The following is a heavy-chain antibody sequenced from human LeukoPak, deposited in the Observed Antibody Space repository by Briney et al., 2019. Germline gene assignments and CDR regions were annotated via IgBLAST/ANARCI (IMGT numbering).Heavy chain of an antibody. J-gene: IGHJ4*02. Sequence: GRSLRLSCAASGFTFSSYGMHWVRQAPGKGLEWVAVISYDGSNKYYADSVKGRFTISRDNSKNTLYLQMNSLRAEDTAVYYCASVGPHYYGSSGYYYFDYWGQGTLVTVSS. CDR3: ASVGPHYYGSSGYYYFDY. D-gene: IGHD3-22*01. CDR1: GFTFSSYG. CDR2: ISYDGSNK. V-gene: IGHV3-30*03.